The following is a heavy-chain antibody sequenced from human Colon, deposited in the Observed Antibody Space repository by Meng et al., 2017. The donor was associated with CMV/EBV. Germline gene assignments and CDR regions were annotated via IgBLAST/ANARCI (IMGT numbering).Heavy chain of an antibody. D-gene: IGHD2-2*02. J-gene: IGHJ4*02. CDR2: INPSGGST. CDR1: GYTFTSYY. Sequence: ASVKVSCKASGYTFTSYYMHWVRQAPGQGLEWMGIINPSGGSTSYAQKFQGRVTMTRDTSTSTVYMELSSLRSEDTAVYYCARDGGYCSSTSCYRGDYFDYWGQGTLVTFSS. CDR3: ARDGGYCSSTSCYRGDYFDY. V-gene: IGHV1-46*01.